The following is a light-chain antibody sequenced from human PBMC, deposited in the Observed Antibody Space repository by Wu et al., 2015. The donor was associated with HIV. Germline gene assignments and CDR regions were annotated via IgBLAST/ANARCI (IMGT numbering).Light chain of an antibody. CDR1: QNINSN. V-gene: IGKV3-11*01. CDR2: GAS. CDR3: QQRSNWPPYS. Sequence: EIVMTQSPATLSVSPGESATLSCRASQNINSNLVWYQQKPGQAPRLLIYGASNRATGIPARFSGSGSGTDFTLTISSLEPEDFAVYYCQQRSNWPPYSFGQGTKLEIK. J-gene: IGKJ2*03.